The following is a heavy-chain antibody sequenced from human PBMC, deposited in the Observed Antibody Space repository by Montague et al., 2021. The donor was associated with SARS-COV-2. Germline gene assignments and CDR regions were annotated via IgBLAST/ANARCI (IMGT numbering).Heavy chain of an antibody. Sequence: SETLSLTCTVSGGSISSSSYYWGWIRQPPGKGLEWIGSIYYSGSSYYNPSLKSRATISVDTSKNQFSLKLSSVTAADTAVYYCASTKFGWYPQHGYYFDYWGQGTLVTVSS. CDR3: ASTKFGWYPQHGYYFDY. CDR2: IYYSGSS. CDR1: GGSISSSSYY. J-gene: IGHJ4*02. D-gene: IGHD6-19*01. V-gene: IGHV4-39*01.